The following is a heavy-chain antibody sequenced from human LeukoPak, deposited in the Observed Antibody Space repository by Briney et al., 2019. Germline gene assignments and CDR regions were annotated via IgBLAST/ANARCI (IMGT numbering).Heavy chain of an antibody. V-gene: IGHV4-39*01. CDR1: GGSISSSSYY. D-gene: IGHD6-19*01. J-gene: IGHJ4*01. CDR2: IYYSGST. CDR3: ARLNRSGWYVDY. Sequence: SETLSLTCTVSGGSISSSSYYWGWIRQPPGKGLEWIGSIYYSGSTYYNPSLKSRVTISVDTSKNQFSLKLSSVTAVDTAVYYCARLNRSGWYVDYWGQGTLVSVSS.